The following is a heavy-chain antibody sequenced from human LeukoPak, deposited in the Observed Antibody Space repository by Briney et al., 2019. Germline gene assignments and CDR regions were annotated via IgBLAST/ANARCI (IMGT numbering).Heavy chain of an antibody. CDR3: ARVARRDYYYSYMDV. Sequence: GGSLRLSCAASGFTFSSYAMSWVRQAPGKGLEWVSSISGSGGSTYYADSVKGRFTISRDNSKNTLYLQMNSLRVEDTALYYCARVARRDYYYSYMDVWGKATTVTISS. D-gene: IGHD3-10*01. J-gene: IGHJ6*03. V-gene: IGHV3-23*01. CDR2: ISGSGGST. CDR1: GFTFSSYA.